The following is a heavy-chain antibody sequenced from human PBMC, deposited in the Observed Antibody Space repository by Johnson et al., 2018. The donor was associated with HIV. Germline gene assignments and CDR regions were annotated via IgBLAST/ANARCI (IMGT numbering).Heavy chain of an antibody. V-gene: IGHV3-20*04. D-gene: IGHD5-18*01. CDR1: GFTFDDYG. CDR3: AKERTAMVTPFDA. J-gene: IGHJ3*01. Sequence: VLLVESGGGLVQPGGSLRLSCAASGFTFDDYGMSWVRQAPGKGLEWVSGLNWNGASTGYADSVKGRFTISRDNSENTLFLQMNSLRDEDTAVYYCAKERTAMVTPFDAWGQGTRVTVSS. CDR2: LNWNGAST.